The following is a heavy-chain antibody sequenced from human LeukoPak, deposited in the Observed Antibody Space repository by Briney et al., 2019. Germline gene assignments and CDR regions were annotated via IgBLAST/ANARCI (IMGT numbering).Heavy chain of an antibody. J-gene: IGHJ4*02. V-gene: IGHV3-74*01. D-gene: IGHD1-26*01. CDR3: ARKGLGGELGGFDS. CDR1: GFTFSSYW. Sequence: PGGSLRLSCAASGFTFSSYWMHWVRQAPGKGLVWVSRINSDGSSTSYADSVKGRFTISRDNAKNSLYLQMNSLRVDDTALYHCARKGLGGELGGFDSWGQGTLVTVSS. CDR2: INSDGSST.